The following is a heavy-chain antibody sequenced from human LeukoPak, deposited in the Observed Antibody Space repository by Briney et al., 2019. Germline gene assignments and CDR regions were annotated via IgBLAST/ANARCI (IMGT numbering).Heavy chain of an antibody. Sequence: GESLKISCKGSGNSFTSYWIAWVRQMPGKGLEYMGIINPGDSDTRYSPSFQGQVTISADKSISTAYLQWSSLKASDTAMYYCARHHGTNSGWYPDYWGQGTLVTVSS. D-gene: IGHD6-19*01. CDR1: GNSFTSYW. CDR3: ARHHGTNSGWYPDY. J-gene: IGHJ4*02. V-gene: IGHV5-51*01. CDR2: INPGDSDT.